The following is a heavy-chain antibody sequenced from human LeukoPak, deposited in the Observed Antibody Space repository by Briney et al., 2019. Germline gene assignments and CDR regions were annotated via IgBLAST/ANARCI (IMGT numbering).Heavy chain of an antibody. D-gene: IGHD3-22*01. Sequence: GGSLRLSCAASGFTFSSYWMHWVRQAPGKGLEWVGFIRSKAYGGTTEYAASVKGRFTISRDDSKSIAYLQMDSLKTEDTAVYYCTRAAIVDFDYWGQGTLVTVSS. CDR3: TRAAIVDFDY. V-gene: IGHV3-49*04. CDR1: GFTFSSYW. J-gene: IGHJ4*02. CDR2: IRSKAYGGTT.